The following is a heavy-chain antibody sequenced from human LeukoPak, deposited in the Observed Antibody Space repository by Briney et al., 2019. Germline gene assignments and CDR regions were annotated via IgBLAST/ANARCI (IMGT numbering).Heavy chain of an antibody. CDR1: GFTFSNHG. CDR2: IRYDGTDK. CDR3: GKGLAYTYPYSGNMNV. D-gene: IGHD5-18*01. Sequence: GGSLRLSCAASGFTFSNHGMHWVRQAPGKGLEWVAFIRYDGTDKYYADSVKGRFTISRDNSENTVSLQLNSLRAEDTAVYYCGKGLAYTYPYSGNMNVWGKGTTVTISS. J-gene: IGHJ6*03. V-gene: IGHV3-30*02.